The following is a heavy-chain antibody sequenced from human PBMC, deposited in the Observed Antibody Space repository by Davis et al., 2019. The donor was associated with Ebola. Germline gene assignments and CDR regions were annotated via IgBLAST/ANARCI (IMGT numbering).Heavy chain of an antibody. CDR1: GVTLSSCA. CDR3: AKDGSGWHPLYFDY. D-gene: IGHD6-19*01. CDR2: IGSDTAT. V-gene: IGHV3-23*01. Sequence: PGGSLRLSCAASGVTLSSCAMSWVRQSPGEGLEWVSGIGSDTATHYADSVRGRFTISRDDSKNTLFLQMDSLRAEDTAVYYCAKDGSGWHPLYFDYWGQGTLLTVSS. J-gene: IGHJ4*02.